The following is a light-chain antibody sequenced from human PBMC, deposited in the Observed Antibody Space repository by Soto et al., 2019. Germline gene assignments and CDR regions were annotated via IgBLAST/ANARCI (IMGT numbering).Light chain of an antibody. CDR3: QKYNSAPST. Sequence: DIQMTQSPSSLSASVRDRVTITCRASQGISNYLAWYQQKPGKVPKLLIYAASTLQSGVPSRLSGSGSGTDFTLTISSLQPEDVATYYCQKYNSAPSTFGQGTRLEIK. J-gene: IGKJ5*01. CDR2: AAS. V-gene: IGKV1-27*01. CDR1: QGISNY.